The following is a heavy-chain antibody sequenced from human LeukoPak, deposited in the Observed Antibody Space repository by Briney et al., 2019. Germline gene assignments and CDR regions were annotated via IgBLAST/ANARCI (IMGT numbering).Heavy chain of an antibody. J-gene: IGHJ4*02. CDR1: GHTFTNYH. CDR2: VYATGGVA. CDR3: ATEAPRSYYFDY. V-gene: IGHV1-46*01. Sequence: ASVTVSCKASGHTFTNYHIHWVRQAPGQGVEWMGAVYATGGVAINTQTFPVRVTMTRDTSTGTVYMELSGLRFEDTAIYYCATEAPRSYYFDYWGRGIQVTVSS.